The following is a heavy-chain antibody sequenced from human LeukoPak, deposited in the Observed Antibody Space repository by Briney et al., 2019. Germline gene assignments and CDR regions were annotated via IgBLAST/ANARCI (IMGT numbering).Heavy chain of an antibody. CDR3: ATVGYDSSGPNLGY. Sequence: GSVKVSCKVSGYTLTELFMHWVRQAPGKGLEWMGGFDPEDGETIYAQKFQGRVTMTEDTSTDTAYMELSSLRSEDTAVYYCATVGYDSSGPNLGYWGQGTLVTVSS. V-gene: IGHV1-24*01. D-gene: IGHD3-22*01. CDR1: GYTLTELF. CDR2: FDPEDGET. J-gene: IGHJ4*02.